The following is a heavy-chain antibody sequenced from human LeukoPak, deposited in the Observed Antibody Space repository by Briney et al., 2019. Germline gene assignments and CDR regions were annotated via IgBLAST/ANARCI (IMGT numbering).Heavy chain of an antibody. V-gene: IGHV1-18*01. CDR2: ISAHYGDT. CDR3: ARSQGGSFDF. Sequence: ASVKVSCKGSGYTFATYGVSWVRQAPGQGREWMGWISAHYGDTNFARRLQDRVTLTTDTSASTAYMELRSLKSDDTAVYYCARSQGGSFDFWGQGTPVTVSS. D-gene: IGHD3-16*01. J-gene: IGHJ4*02. CDR1: GYTFATYG.